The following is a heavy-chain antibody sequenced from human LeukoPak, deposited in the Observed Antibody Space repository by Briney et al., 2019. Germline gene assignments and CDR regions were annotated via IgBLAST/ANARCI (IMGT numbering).Heavy chain of an antibody. V-gene: IGHV4-59*02. Sequence: SETLSLTCTVSGGSVSSGYWSCIRQPPGKGLEWIGYIYYSGSTNYNPSLKSRVTISVDTSKNQFSLRLSSVTAADTAVYYCARDRYSSSAFDIWGQGTMVTVSS. J-gene: IGHJ3*02. CDR2: IYYSGST. D-gene: IGHD6-6*01. CDR3: ARDRYSSSAFDI. CDR1: GGSVSSGY.